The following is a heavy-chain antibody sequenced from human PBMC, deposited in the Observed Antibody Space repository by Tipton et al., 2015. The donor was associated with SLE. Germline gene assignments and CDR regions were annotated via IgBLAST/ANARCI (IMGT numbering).Heavy chain of an antibody. J-gene: IGHJ3*01. CDR3: VRDQSGWSRAFDV. CDR2: IIPIFGTA. CDR1: GGTFSDYP. D-gene: IGHD6-19*01. Sequence: QLVQSGAEVKMPGSSVRVSCKASGGTFSDYPINWVRQAPGQGLEWMGRIIPIFGTANYAQKFQGRVTVTADESTNTAYMELSSLRSEDTAVYYCVRDQSGWSRAFDVWGQGTMVTVSS. V-gene: IGHV1-69*15.